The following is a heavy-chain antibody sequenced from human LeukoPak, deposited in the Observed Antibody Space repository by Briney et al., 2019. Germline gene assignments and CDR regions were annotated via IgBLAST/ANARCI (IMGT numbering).Heavy chain of an antibody. CDR2: ISWNSGSI. CDR1: GFTFDDYA. D-gene: IGHD6-13*01. CDR3: ARGEQQIGRRAPFDP. V-gene: IGHV3-9*01. Sequence: GGSLRLSCAASGFTFDDYAMHWVRQAPGKGLEWVSGISWNSGSIGYADSVKGRFTISRDNAKNSLYLQMNSLRTEDTAVYYCARGEQQIGRRAPFDPWGQGTLVTVSS. J-gene: IGHJ5*02.